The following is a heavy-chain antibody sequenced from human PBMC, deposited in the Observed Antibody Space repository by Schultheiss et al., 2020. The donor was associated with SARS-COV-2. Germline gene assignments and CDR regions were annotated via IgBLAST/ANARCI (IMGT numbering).Heavy chain of an antibody. V-gene: IGHV4-61*01. Sequence: SETLSLTCTVSGGSVSSGSYYWSWIRQPPGKGLEWIGYIYYSGSTNYNPSLKSPVTISVDTSKNQFSLKLSSVTAADTAVYYCARDGYATYYYGMDVWGQGTTVTVSS. J-gene: IGHJ6*02. D-gene: IGHD5-12*01. CDR1: GGSVSSGSYY. CDR2: IYYSGST. CDR3: ARDGYATYYYGMDV.